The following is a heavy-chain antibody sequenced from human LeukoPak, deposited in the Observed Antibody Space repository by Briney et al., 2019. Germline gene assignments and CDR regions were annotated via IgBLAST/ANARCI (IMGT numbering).Heavy chain of an antibody. D-gene: IGHD6-13*01. Sequence: VASVKASCKASGYAFTSYGISWVRQAPGQGLEWMGWISAYNGNTNYAQKLQGRVTMTTDTSTSTAYMELRSLRSDDTVVYYCARVPRIAAAGNVWFDPWGQGTLVTVSS. CDR3: ARVPRIAAAGNVWFDP. V-gene: IGHV1-18*01. CDR2: ISAYNGNT. CDR1: GYAFTSYG. J-gene: IGHJ5*02.